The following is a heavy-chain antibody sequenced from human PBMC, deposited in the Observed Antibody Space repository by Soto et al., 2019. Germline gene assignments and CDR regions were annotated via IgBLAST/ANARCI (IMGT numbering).Heavy chain of an antibody. Sequence: QVQMEQSGAEVKKPGASVKVSCKASGYTFTSYGLSWVRQAPGQGLEWMGWINTYHGNTKYAQKLQGRVTMTTDTSTSTAYMELRSLRSDDTAVYYCARGPRMGSGWYSVSYYFDYWGQGTLVTVSS. CDR3: ARGPRMGSGWYSVSYYFDY. D-gene: IGHD6-19*01. CDR2: INTYHGNT. CDR1: GYTFTSYG. J-gene: IGHJ4*02. V-gene: IGHV1-18*01.